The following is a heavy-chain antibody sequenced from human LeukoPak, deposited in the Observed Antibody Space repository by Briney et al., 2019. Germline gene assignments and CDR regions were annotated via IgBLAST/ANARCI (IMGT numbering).Heavy chain of an antibody. CDR3: ARGVWVVVPAATPHGFDP. V-gene: IGHV1-2*02. J-gene: IGHJ5*02. CDR1: GYTFTGYY. CDR2: INPNSGGT. Sequence: ASVKVSCKASGYTFTGYYMHWVRQAPGQGLEWMGWINPNSGGTNYAQKFQGRVTMTRDTSISTAYMELSRLRSDDTAVYYCARGVWVVVPAATPHGFDPWGQGTLVTVSS. D-gene: IGHD2-2*01.